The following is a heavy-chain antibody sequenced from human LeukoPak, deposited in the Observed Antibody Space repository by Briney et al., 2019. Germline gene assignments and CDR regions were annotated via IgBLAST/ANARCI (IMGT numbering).Heavy chain of an antibody. J-gene: IGHJ4*02. D-gene: IGHD4-17*01. V-gene: IGHV4-4*07. CDR1: GGSISSYY. CDR2: IYSSGST. Sequence: PSETLSLTCTVSGGSISSYYWSWIRQPAGKGPEWIGRIYSSGSTNYSPSLQSRVTMSVDTSKNQFSLKLRSVTAADTAVYYCARGTVTTLFDYWGQGTLVTVSS. CDR3: ARGTVTTLFDY.